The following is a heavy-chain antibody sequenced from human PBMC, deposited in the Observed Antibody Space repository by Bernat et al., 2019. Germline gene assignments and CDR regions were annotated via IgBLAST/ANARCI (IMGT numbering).Heavy chain of an antibody. D-gene: IGHD6-19*01. Sequence: QVQLVESGGGVVQPGRSLRLSCAASGFTFSSYAMHWVRQAPGKGLEWVAVISYDGSNKYYADSVKGRFTISRDNSKNTLYLQMNSLRAEDTAVYYCARDGAGAALLMGAFDIWGQGTMVTVSS. J-gene: IGHJ3*02. CDR2: ISYDGSNK. V-gene: IGHV3-30-3*01. CDR3: ARDGAGAALLMGAFDI. CDR1: GFTFSSYA.